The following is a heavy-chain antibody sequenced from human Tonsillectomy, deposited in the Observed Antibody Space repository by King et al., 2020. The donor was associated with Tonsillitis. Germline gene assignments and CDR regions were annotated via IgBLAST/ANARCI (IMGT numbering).Heavy chain of an antibody. J-gene: IGHJ3*02. D-gene: IGHD5-18*01. CDR3: AKDLVKGYSYGWGAFDI. V-gene: IGHV3-30*18. CDR2: ISYDGSNK. Sequence: QLVQSGGGVVQPGRSLRLSCAASGFTFSSYGMHWVRQAPGKGLEWVAVISYDGSNKYYADSVKGRFTISRDNSKNTLYLQMNSLRAEDTAVYYCAKDLVKGYSYGWGAFDIWGQGTMVTVSS. CDR1: GFTFSSYG.